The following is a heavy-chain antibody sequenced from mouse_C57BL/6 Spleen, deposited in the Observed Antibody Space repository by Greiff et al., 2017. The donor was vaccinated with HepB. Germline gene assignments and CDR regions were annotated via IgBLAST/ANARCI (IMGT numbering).Heavy chain of an antibody. D-gene: IGHD2-12*01. V-gene: IGHV1-15*01. CDR2: IDPETGGT. Sequence: QVHVKQSGAELVRPGASVTLSCKASGYTFTDYEMHWVKQTPVHGLEWIGAIDPETGGTAYNQKFKGKAILTADKSSSTAYMELRSLTSEDSAVYYCTRRSYYNYGGDYWGQGTSVTVSS. CDR1: GYTFTDYE. J-gene: IGHJ4*01. CDR3: TRRSYYNYGGDY.